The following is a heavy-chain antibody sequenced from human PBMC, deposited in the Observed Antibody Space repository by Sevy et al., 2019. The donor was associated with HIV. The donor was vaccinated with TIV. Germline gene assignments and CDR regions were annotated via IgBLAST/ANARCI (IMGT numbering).Heavy chain of an antibody. Sequence: GGSLRLSCAASGFSFSSYGMHWVRQAPGKGLEWMSYIQYDGSNKDYADSVKGRFTISRDNSKNTLYLQMKSLRVEDTAVLYCVKEGGGEGGDHWGQGTLVTVSS. V-gene: IGHV3-30*02. CDR3: VKEGGGEGGDH. CDR1: GFSFSSYG. D-gene: IGHD2-21*01. J-gene: IGHJ4*02. CDR2: IQYDGSNK.